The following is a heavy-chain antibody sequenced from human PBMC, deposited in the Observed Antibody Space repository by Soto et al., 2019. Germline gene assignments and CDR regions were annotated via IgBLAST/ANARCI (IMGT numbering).Heavy chain of an antibody. CDR3: ARYMTTLLLDAFDI. J-gene: IGHJ3*02. CDR2: IWYDGSNK. V-gene: IGHV3-33*01. D-gene: IGHD4-17*01. Sequence: GGSLRLSCAASGFTFSSYGMHWVRQAPGKGLEWVAVIWYDGSNKYYADSVKGRFTISRDNSKNTLYLQMNSLRAEDTAVYYFARYMTTLLLDAFDIWGQGTMVTVSS. CDR1: GFTFSSYG.